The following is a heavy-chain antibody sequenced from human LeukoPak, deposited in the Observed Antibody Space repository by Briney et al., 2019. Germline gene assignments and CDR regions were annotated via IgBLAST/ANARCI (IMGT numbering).Heavy chain of an antibody. CDR3: AKAAGVYSGYDWEDY. CDR1: GFTFSNYA. D-gene: IGHD5-12*01. CDR2: ISGSGGST. V-gene: IGHV3-23*01. J-gene: IGHJ4*02. Sequence: GGSLRLSCAASGFTFSNYAMSWVRQAPGKGLEWVSAISGSGGSTYYADSVKGRFTISRDNSKDTLYLQMNSLRAEDTAVYYCAKAAGVYSGYDWEDYWGQGTLVTVSS.